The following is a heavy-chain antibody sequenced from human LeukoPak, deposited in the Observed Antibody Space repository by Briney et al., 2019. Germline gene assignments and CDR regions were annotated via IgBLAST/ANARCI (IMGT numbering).Heavy chain of an antibody. D-gene: IGHD2-2*01. Sequence: GGSLRLSCAASEFTSSSYAMNRVRQAPGKGLEWVSGISGGGDRTYYADSVKGRFTISRDNSKSTLYLQMHSLRVEDTALYYCAKGDGINPYQWFGPWGQGTQVTVSS. V-gene: IGHV3-23*01. CDR2: ISGGGDRT. J-gene: IGHJ5*02. CDR3: AKGDGINPYQWFGP. CDR1: EFTSSSYA.